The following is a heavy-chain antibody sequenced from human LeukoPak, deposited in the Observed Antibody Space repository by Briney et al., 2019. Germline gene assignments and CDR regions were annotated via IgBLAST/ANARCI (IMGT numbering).Heavy chain of an antibody. D-gene: IGHD6-13*01. CDR3: ARAREAAAGTGIDY. J-gene: IGHJ4*02. CDR2: IWYDGSNK. CDR1: GFTFSSYG. Sequence: GGSLRLSCAASGFTFSSYGMHWVRQAPGKGLEWVAVIWYDGSNKYYADSVKGRFTISRDNSKNTLYLQMNSLRAEDTAVYYCARAREAAAGTGIDYWGQGTLVTVSS. V-gene: IGHV3-33*01.